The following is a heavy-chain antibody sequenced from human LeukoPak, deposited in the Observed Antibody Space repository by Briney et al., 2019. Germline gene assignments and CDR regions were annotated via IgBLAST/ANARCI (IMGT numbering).Heavy chain of an antibody. Sequence: ASVKVSCKASGYTFTSYGISWVRQAPGQGLEWMGWISAYNGNTNYAQKFQGRVTITADESTSTAYMELSSLRSEDTAVYYCARGTPYYDILTGYLDYWGQGTPVTASS. J-gene: IGHJ4*02. D-gene: IGHD3-9*01. CDR1: GYTFTSYG. V-gene: IGHV1-18*01. CDR2: ISAYNGNT. CDR3: ARGTPYYDILTGYLDY.